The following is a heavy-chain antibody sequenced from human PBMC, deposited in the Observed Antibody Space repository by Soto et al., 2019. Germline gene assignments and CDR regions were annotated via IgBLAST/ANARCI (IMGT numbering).Heavy chain of an antibody. V-gene: IGHV1-18*01. Sequence: ASVKVSCKASGYSFTSYGIRWVRQAPGQGLEWMGWISAYNGNTKYAQKLQGRVTMTTDTSTNTAYMELRGLRSDDTAVYYCARGVGSGSYYNQYNWFDPWGQGTLVTVSS. CDR1: GYSFTSYG. D-gene: IGHD3-10*01. CDR3: ARGVGSGSYYNQYNWFDP. CDR2: ISAYNGNT. J-gene: IGHJ5*02.